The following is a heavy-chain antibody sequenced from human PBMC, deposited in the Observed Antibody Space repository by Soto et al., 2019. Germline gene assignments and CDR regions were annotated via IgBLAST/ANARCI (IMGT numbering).Heavy chain of an antibody. J-gene: IGHJ4*02. CDR1: GFTFSTYP. Sequence: EVQLLESGGGLVQPGGSLRLSCAASGFTFSTYPLSWVRQPPGKGLEWVSAISGSSGSTYYADSVKGRFTIFRDNSKNPLYLQMNSLRAEDTAVYYCARRIAARSFDNWGQGTLVTVSS. CDR2: ISGSSGST. V-gene: IGHV3-23*01. D-gene: IGHD6-6*01. CDR3: ARRIAARSFDN.